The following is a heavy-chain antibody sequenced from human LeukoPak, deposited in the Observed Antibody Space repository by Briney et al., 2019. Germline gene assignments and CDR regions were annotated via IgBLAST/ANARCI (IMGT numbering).Heavy chain of an antibody. D-gene: IGHD3-22*01. Sequence: VASVKVSCKASGYTFTSYYMHWVRQAPGQGLEWMGIINPSGGSTSYAQKFQGRVTMTRNTSTSTVYMELSSLRSEDTAVYYCAGGSGLRVALTYWGQGTLVTVSS. J-gene: IGHJ4*02. CDR3: AGGSGLRVALTY. CDR1: GYTFTSYY. CDR2: INPSGGST. V-gene: IGHV1-46*01.